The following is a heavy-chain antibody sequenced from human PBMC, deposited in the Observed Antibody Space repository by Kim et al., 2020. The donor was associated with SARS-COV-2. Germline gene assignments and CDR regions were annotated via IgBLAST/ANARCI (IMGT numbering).Heavy chain of an antibody. CDR3: ARAGRTIFGVVIGYYYYYMDV. CDR2: INHSGST. CDR1: GGSFSGYY. D-gene: IGHD3-3*01. J-gene: IGHJ6*03. Sequence: SQTLSLTCAVYGGSFSGYYWSWIRQPPGKGLEWIGEINHSGSTNYNPSLKSRVTISVDTSKNQFSLKLSSVTAADTAVYYCARAGRTIFGVVIGYYYYYMDVWGKGTTVTVSS. V-gene: IGHV4-34*01.